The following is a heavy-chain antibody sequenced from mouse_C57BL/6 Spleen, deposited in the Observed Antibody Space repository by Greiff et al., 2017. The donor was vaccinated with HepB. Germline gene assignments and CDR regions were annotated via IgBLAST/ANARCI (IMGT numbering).Heavy chain of an antibody. J-gene: IGHJ1*03. V-gene: IGHV1-80*01. Sequence: VHLVESGAELVKPGASVKISCKASGYAFSSYWMNWVKQRPGKGLEWIGQIYPGDGDTNYNGKFKGKATLTADKSSSTAYMQLSSLTSEDSAVYFCARAYYGYDPSGYFDVWGTGTTVTVSS. D-gene: IGHD2-9*01. CDR3: ARAYYGYDPSGYFDV. CDR1: GYAFSSYW. CDR2: IYPGDGDT.